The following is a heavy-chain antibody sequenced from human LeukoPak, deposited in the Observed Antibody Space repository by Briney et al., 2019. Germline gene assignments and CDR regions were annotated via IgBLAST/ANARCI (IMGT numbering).Heavy chain of an antibody. D-gene: IGHD1-26*01. V-gene: IGHV3-23*01. Sequence: PGGSLRLSCAASGFTFNGDAMTWVRQAPEKGLEWVSSITDSGVDTYYADSVKGRFTISRDNSKNTLFLQMNSLRAEDTAVYYCAKGSRGSYHYWGQGTLVTVS. CDR1: GFTFNGDA. J-gene: IGHJ4*02. CDR3: AKGSRGSYHY. CDR2: ITDSGVDT.